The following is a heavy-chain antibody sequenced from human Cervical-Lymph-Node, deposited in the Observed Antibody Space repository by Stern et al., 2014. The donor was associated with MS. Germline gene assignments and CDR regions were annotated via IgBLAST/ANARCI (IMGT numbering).Heavy chain of an antibody. V-gene: IGHV4-39*01. CDR1: GGSISSSSYY. Sequence: QVQLQESGPGLVKPSETLSLTCTVSGGSISSSSYYWGWIRQPPGKGLEWIGSIYYSGSTYYNPSLRSRVTLSVDTSKNQFSLKLSFGTAADTAVYYCARREQWLPFDYWGQGTLVTVSS. J-gene: IGHJ4*02. CDR3: ARREQWLPFDY. CDR2: IYYSGST. D-gene: IGHD6-19*01.